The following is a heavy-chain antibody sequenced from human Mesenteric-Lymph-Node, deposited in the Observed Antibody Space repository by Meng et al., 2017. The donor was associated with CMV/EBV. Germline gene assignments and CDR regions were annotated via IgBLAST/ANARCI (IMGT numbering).Heavy chain of an antibody. CDR1: GFTFSSYA. D-gene: IGHD1-14*01. V-gene: IGHV3-30-3*01. J-gene: IGHJ4*02. CDR2: ISYDGSNK. Sequence: GGSLRLSCAASGFTFSSYAMHWVRQAPGKGLEWVAVISYDGSNKYYADSVKGRFTISRDNSKNTLYLQMNSLRAEDTAVYYCARDGEGNLDYWGQGTLVTVSS. CDR3: ARDGEGNLDY.